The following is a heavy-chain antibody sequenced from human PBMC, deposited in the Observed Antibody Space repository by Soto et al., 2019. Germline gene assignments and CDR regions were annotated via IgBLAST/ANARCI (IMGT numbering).Heavy chain of an antibody. CDR1: GFTFSSYG. CDR3: AKDKHVVVVAAKYYFDY. V-gene: IGHV3-30*18. J-gene: IGHJ4*02. D-gene: IGHD2-15*01. Sequence: ESGGGVVQPGRSLRLSCAASGFTFSSYGMHWVRQAPGRGLEWVAVISYDGSNKYYADSVKGRFTISRDNSKNTLYLQMNSLRAEDTAVYYCAKDKHVVVVAAKYYFDYWGQGTLVTVSS. CDR2: ISYDGSNK.